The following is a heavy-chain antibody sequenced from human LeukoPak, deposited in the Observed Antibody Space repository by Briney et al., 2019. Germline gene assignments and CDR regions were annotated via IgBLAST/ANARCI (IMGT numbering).Heavy chain of an antibody. J-gene: IGHJ4*02. CDR1: GFTFSGSA. CDR3: TRHNRYSGVFDY. V-gene: IGHV3-73*01. Sequence: PGGSLRLSCAASGFTFSGSAMRWVRQASGKGLEWVGRIRSKANSYATAYAAWVEGRFTISRDDSKNTAYLQMNRLKTEAPAVYYCTRHNRYSGVFDYWGEGTLVTVSS. D-gene: IGHD3-10*01. CDR2: IRSKANSYAT.